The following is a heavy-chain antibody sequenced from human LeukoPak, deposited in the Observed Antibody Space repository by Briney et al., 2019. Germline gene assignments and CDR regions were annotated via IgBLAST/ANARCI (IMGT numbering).Heavy chain of an antibody. CDR1: RFTFSSYW. Sequence: PGGSLRLSCAASRFTFSSYWMHWVRQAPGKGLVWVSRINSDGSSTSYADSVKGRFTISRDNAKNTLYLQMNSLRAEDTAVYYCARMEPLEGYFDYWGQGTLVTVSS. J-gene: IGHJ4*02. CDR3: ARMEPLEGYFDY. CDR2: INSDGSST. V-gene: IGHV3-74*01. D-gene: IGHD1-26*01.